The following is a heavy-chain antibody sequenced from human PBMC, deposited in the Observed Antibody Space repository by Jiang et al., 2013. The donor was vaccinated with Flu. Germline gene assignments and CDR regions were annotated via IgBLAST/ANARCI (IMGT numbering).Heavy chain of an antibody. CDR1: GFTFSSFA. CDR3: ARIVLVSGWPFDAFDI. D-gene: IGHD6-19*01. CDR2: INSHGGNT. V-gene: IGHV3-64*01. Sequence: VQLLESGGGWVQPGGSLRLSCAASGFTFSSFAMHWVRQAPGKRLEYVSAINSHGGNTYYANSVKGRFTISRDNSKNTLYLRMGSLSAEDTAVYYCARIVLVSGWPFDAFDIVGQGTMVTVSS. J-gene: IGHJ3*02.